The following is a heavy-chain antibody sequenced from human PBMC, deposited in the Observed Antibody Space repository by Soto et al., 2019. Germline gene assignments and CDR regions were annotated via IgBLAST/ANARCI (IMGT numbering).Heavy chain of an antibody. CDR3: ASWGRVQLWAGGFDY. D-gene: IGHD5-18*01. CDR2: IIPIFGTE. V-gene: IGHV1-69*01. J-gene: IGHJ4*02. CDR1: GGTFSSYA. Sequence: QVQLVQSGAEVKKPGSSVKVSCKASGGTFSSYAISWVRQAPGQGLEWMGGIIPIFGTENYAPKFQGRVTITEDESTSTAYMELSSLRSEDTAVYYCASWGRVQLWAGGFDYWGQGTLVTVSS.